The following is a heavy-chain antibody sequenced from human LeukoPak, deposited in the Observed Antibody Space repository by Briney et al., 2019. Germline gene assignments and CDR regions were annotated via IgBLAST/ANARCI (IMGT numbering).Heavy chain of an antibody. Sequence: GASVKVSCKASGGTFSSYAISWVRQAPGQGLEWMGGIIPIFGTANYAQKFQGRVTITTDESTSTAYMELSSLRSEDTAVYYCAREGNPRAGGPGWFDPWGQGTLVTVSS. CDR2: IIPIFGTA. CDR1: GGTFSSYA. V-gene: IGHV1-69*05. CDR3: AREGNPRAGGPGWFDP. J-gene: IGHJ5*02. D-gene: IGHD6-13*01.